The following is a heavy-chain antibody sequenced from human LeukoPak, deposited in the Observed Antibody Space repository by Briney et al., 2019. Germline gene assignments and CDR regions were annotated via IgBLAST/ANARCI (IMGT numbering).Heavy chain of an antibody. Sequence: PGGSLRLSCAASGFTFSSFGMSWVRQAPGKGLEWVSAISVSGGSTNYADSVKGRFTISRGNSKNTLYLQMNSLRAEDTAVYYCAKVFFMDYWGQGTLVTVSS. CDR2: ISVSGGST. CDR3: AKVFFMDY. CDR1: GFTFSSFG. D-gene: IGHD2-8*01. J-gene: IGHJ4*02. V-gene: IGHV3-23*01.